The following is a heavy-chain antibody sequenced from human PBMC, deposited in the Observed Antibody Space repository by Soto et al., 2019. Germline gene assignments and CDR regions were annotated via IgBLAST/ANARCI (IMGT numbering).Heavy chain of an antibody. D-gene: IGHD6-13*01. CDR2: IKRDGIEK. Sequence: EMQLVVSGGGLVQPGGSLRLSCEASGFTFSNYWMTWVRQAPGKGLEWVANIKRDGIEKHYVDSVKGRFTISRDHSKDSLYMKVASLRGEDTAVYYCARVRQQLVGEQAFDVWGQGTMVTVAA. V-gene: IGHV3-7*01. CDR3: ARVRQQLVGEQAFDV. CDR1: GFTFSNYW. J-gene: IGHJ3*01.